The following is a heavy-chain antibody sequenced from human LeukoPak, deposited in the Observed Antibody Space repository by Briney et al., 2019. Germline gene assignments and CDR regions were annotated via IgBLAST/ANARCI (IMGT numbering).Heavy chain of an antibody. V-gene: IGHV3-7*01. Sequence: GGPLRLSCAASGFTLSSYWMSCAPHAPGKGLEGVANIKQEVREKHYVHPVKGRFTNSRDNAKHSPDLQIHSLRAEDTAGYYCARDRGVGYYDSSALDYWGQGTLVTVSS. CDR1: GFTLSSYW. D-gene: IGHD3-22*01. CDR2: IKQEVREK. J-gene: IGHJ4*02. CDR3: ARDRGVGYYDSSALDY.